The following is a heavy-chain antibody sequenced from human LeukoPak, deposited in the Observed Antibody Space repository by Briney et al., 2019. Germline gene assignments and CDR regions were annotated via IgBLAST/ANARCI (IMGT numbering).Heavy chain of an antibody. J-gene: IGHJ4*02. CDR1: GFTFSTYG. CDR3: AKGYGGSHFDY. CDR2: IRYDESKT. V-gene: IGHV3-30*02. Sequence: GGSLRLSCAASGFTFSTYGMHWVRQAPGKGLEWVAFIRYDESKTYYADSVRGRFIISRDNSKNTLYLQMNGLRVADTAIYYCAKGYGGSHFDYWDQGALVAVSS. D-gene: IGHD4-23*01.